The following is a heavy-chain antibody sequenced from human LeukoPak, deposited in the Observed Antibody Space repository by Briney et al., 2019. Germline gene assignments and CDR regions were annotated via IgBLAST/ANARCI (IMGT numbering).Heavy chain of an antibody. CDR1: GFTFSSYD. CDR3: VKDRSNYGSGNFDY. J-gene: IGHJ4*02. CDR2: ISSSGGST. Sequence: PGGSLRLSCAASGFTFSSYDMTWVRQAPGKGLEWVSAISSSGGSTYYADSVKGRFTISRDNSKDTLYLQMNSLRAEDTAVYYCVKDRSNYGSGNFDYWGQGTLVTVSS. V-gene: IGHV3-23*01. D-gene: IGHD3-10*01.